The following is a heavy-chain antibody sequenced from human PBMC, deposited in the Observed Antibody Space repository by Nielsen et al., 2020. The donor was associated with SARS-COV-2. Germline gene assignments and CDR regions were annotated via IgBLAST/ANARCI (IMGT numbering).Heavy chain of an antibody. Sequence: GESLKISCAASGFTFDDYGMSWVRQAPGKGLEWVSYISSSGSTIYYADSVKGRFTISRDNAKNSLYLQMNSLRAEDTAVYYCARDDYSNLGFDPWGQGTLVTVSS. V-gene: IGHV3-48*03. D-gene: IGHD4-11*01. J-gene: IGHJ5*02. CDR1: GFTFDDYG. CDR2: ISSSGSTI. CDR3: ARDDYSNLGFDP.